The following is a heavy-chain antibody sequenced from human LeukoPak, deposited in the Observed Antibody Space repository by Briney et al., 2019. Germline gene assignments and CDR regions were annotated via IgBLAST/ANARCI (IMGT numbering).Heavy chain of an antibody. Sequence: GGSLRLSCATSGFTFSNYWMHWVRQAPGKGLVWVSRINSDGSSITYADSVKGRFTISRDNAKNTLYLQMNSLRAEDTAVYYCARARAVVTATPGYWGQGTLVTVSS. D-gene: IGHD2-21*02. CDR1: GFTFSNYW. CDR3: ARARAVVTATPGY. V-gene: IGHV3-74*01. J-gene: IGHJ4*02. CDR2: INSDGSSI.